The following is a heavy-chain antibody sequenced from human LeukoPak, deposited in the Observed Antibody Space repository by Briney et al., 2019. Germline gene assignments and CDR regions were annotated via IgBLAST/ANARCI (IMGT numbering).Heavy chain of an antibody. CDR1: GYSISSGYY. Sequence: SETLSLTCTVSGYSISSGYYWGWIRQPPGKGLEWIGSIYYSGSTYYNPSLKSRVTISVDTSKNQFSLKLSSVTAADTAVYYCAREASIAAGPYYYYYMDVWGKGTTVTVSS. J-gene: IGHJ6*03. CDR2: IYYSGST. D-gene: IGHD6-6*01. CDR3: AREASIAAGPYYYYYMDV. V-gene: IGHV4-38-2*02.